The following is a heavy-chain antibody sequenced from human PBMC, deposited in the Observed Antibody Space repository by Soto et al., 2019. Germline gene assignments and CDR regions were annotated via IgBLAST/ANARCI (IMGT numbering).Heavy chain of an antibody. CDR3: ARDRMVVAVTPPGY. J-gene: IGHJ4*02. Sequence: GGSLRLSCAASGFTFSSYGMHWVRQAPGKGLEWVAVIWYDGSNKYYADSVKGRFTISRDTSKNTLYLQMNSLRAEDTAVYYSARDRMVVAVTPPGYWGQGTRVTVSS. V-gene: IGHV3-33*01. CDR2: IWYDGSNK. CDR1: GFTFSSYG. D-gene: IGHD2-15*01.